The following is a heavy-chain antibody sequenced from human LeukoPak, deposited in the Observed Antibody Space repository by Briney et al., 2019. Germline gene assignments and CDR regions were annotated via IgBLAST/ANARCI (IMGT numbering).Heavy chain of an antibody. CDR3: ARDSKDGYNSDY. Sequence: ASVKVSCKASGYTFTSYGISWVRQAPGQGLEWMGWISAYNGNTNYAQKLQGRVTMTTDTSTSTAYTELRSLRSDDTAVYYCARDSKDGYNSDYWGQGTLVTVSS. J-gene: IGHJ4*02. V-gene: IGHV1-18*01. CDR1: GYTFTSYG. D-gene: IGHD5-24*01. CDR2: ISAYNGNT.